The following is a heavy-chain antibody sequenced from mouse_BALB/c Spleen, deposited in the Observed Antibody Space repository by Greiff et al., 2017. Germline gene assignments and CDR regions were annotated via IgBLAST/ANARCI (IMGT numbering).Heavy chain of an antibody. D-gene: IGHD1-1*01. V-gene: IGHV1-69*01. CDR1: GYTFTDYW. CDR2: IDTSDSYT. Sequence: VQLQQPGAELVMPGASVKMSCKASGYTFTDYWMHWVKQRPGQGLEWIGAIDTSDSYTSYNQKFKGKATLTVDESSSTAYMQLSSLTSEDSAVYYCARLITTVVAPAYWGQGTTLTVSS. CDR3: ARLITTVVAPAY. J-gene: IGHJ2*01.